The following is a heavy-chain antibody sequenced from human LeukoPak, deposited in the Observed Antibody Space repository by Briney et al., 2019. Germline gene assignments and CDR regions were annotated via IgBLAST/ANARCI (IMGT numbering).Heavy chain of an antibody. J-gene: IGHJ4*02. D-gene: IGHD6-19*01. CDR1: GFTFSSYA. V-gene: IGHV3-23*01. CDR3: AGDSSGWYYFDY. CDR2: ISGSGGST. Sequence: GGSLRLSCAASGFTFSSYAMTWVRQAPGEGLEWVSAISGSGGSTYYSDSVKGRFTISRDNSQNTLYLQMNSLRAEDTAVYYCAGDSSGWYYFDYWGQGTLVTVSS.